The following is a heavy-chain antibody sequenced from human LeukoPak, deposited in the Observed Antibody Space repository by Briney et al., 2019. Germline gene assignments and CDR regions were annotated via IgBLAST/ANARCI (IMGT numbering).Heavy chain of an antibody. CDR1: GFTFSSYS. Sequence: GGSLRLSCAASGFTFSSYSMNWVRQAPGKGLEWVSYISSSSSTIYYADSVKGRFTISRDNAKNSLYLQMNSLRAEDTAVYYCARDGITMVRGVMNYFDYWCQGTLVTVSS. J-gene: IGHJ4*02. V-gene: IGHV3-48*01. D-gene: IGHD3-10*01. CDR2: ISSSSSTI. CDR3: ARDGITMVRGVMNYFDY.